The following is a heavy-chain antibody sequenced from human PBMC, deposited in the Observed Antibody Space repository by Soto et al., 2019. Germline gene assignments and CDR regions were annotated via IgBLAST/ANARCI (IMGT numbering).Heavy chain of an antibody. Sequence: QLQLQESGPGLVKPSETLSLTCTVSGGSISSSSYYWGWIRQPPGKGLEWIGSIYYSGSTYYNPSLTSRVTISVDTSKNQFSLKLSSVTAADTAVYYCARHRHGDYPKRFDAFDIWGQGTMVTVSS. J-gene: IGHJ3*02. CDR1: GGSISSSSYY. CDR2: IYYSGST. D-gene: IGHD4-17*01. V-gene: IGHV4-39*01. CDR3: ARHRHGDYPKRFDAFDI.